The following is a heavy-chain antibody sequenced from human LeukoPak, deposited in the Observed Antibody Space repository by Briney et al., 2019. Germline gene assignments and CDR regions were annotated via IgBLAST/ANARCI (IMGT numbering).Heavy chain of an antibody. V-gene: IGHV3-23*01. CDR1: GFTFSTYG. CDR3: TKRIKATTPFDP. J-gene: IGHJ5*02. CDR2: ITGGGNFT. Sequence: GSLRLSCAASGFTFSTYGISRLHQAPGKGLELGSAITGGGNFTKYSDSVKGRFTISTANSKNTLYLQINTLTAQDSALYYCTKRIKATTPFDPGGQGTLVIVSS. D-gene: IGHD1-14*01.